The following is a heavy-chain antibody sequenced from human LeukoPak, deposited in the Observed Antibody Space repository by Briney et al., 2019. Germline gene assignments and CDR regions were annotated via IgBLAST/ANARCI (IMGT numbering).Heavy chain of an antibody. CDR1: GGSISSYY. CDR3: ARASYAGPFDY. Sequence: SETLSLTCTVSGGSISSYYWSWVRQPPGKGLEWIGYIYYSGSTNYNPSLKSRVTVSVDTSKNQFSLKLSSVTAADTAVYYCARASYAGPFDYWGQGTLVTVSS. J-gene: IGHJ4*02. CDR2: IYYSGST. V-gene: IGHV4-59*01. D-gene: IGHD3-16*02.